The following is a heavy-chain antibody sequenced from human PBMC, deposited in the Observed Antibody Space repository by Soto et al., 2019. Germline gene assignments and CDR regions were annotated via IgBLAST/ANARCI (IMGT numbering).Heavy chain of an antibody. D-gene: IGHD2-15*01. Sequence: QVQLVQSGAEVKKPGASVKVSCKASGYTFTSFGISWVRQAPGQGLEWMGWISAYNGNTNYAENLQGRVTMTTDTSTSTAYMELRSMRSDDAAVYYCARDHRGGTDAFDIWGQGTMVTVSS. V-gene: IGHV1-18*01. CDR3: ARDHRGGTDAFDI. CDR2: ISAYNGNT. J-gene: IGHJ3*02. CDR1: GYTFTSFG.